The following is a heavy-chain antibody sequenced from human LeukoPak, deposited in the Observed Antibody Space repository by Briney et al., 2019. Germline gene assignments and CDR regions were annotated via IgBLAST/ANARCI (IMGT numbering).Heavy chain of an antibody. CDR3: AKVRSTVTSGGGFDY. V-gene: IGHV3-23*01. D-gene: IGHD4-17*01. CDR1: GFTFSSYA. J-gene: IGHJ4*02. CDR2: ISGSGGSA. Sequence: GGXXXLSCAASGFTFSSYAMSWVRQAPGKGLEXVSAISGSGGSAYYADSVKGRFTISRDNSKNTLYLQMNSLRAEDTAVYYCAKVRSTVTSGGGFDYWGQGTLVTVSS.